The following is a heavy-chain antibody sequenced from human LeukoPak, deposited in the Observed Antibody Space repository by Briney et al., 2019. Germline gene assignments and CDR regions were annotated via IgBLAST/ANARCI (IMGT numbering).Heavy chain of an antibody. CDR3: AKYAFGIVVVPAAIELDY. CDR2: ISGSGGST. D-gene: IGHD2-2*02. Sequence: PGGSLRLSCAASGFTFSSYAMSWVRQAPGKGLEWVSAISGSGGSTYYADSVKGRFTISRDNSKNTLYLQMNSLRAEDTAVYYCAKYAFGIVVVPAAIELDYRGQGTLVTVSS. V-gene: IGHV3-23*01. CDR1: GFTFSSYA. J-gene: IGHJ4*02.